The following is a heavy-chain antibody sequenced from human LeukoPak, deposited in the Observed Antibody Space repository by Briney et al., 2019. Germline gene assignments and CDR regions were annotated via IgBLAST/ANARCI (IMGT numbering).Heavy chain of an antibody. D-gene: IGHD5-18*01. CDR2: INPSGGST. J-gene: IGHJ4*02. CDR3: ARDDGWIQFNF. CDR1: GYSFTSYY. Sequence: ASVKVSCKASGYSFTSYYMHWVRQAPGQGLEWMGIINPSGGSTSYAQKFQGRVTMTRDMSTSTVYMELSSLRSEDTALYYCARDDGWIQFNFWGQGTLVTVSS. V-gene: IGHV1-46*01.